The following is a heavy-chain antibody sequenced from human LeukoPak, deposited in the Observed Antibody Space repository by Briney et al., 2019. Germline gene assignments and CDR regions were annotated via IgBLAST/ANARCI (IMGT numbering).Heavy chain of an antibody. CDR3: ARDIGLYSSSWYEIFDY. CDR1: GGTFSSYA. D-gene: IGHD6-13*01. Sequence: GSSVKVSCKASGGTFSSYAISWVRQAPGQGLEWMGWISAYNGNTNYAQKLQGRVTMTTDTSTSTAYMELRSLRSDDTAVYYCARDIGLYSSSWYEIFDYWGQGTLVTVSS. V-gene: IGHV1-18*01. CDR2: ISAYNGNT. J-gene: IGHJ4*02.